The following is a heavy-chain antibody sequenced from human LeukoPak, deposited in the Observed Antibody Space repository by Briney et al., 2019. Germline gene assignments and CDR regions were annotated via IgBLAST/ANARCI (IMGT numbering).Heavy chain of an antibody. CDR2: ISRSGEST. D-gene: IGHD3-16*01. Sequence: PGGSLRLSCAASGFTFSGFAMSWIRQAPGKGLEWASSISRSGESTFYADSVRGRFTISRDNSKNTVSLQMESLRAEDTALYYCAKDYAVGSIDYWGQGTLVTVSP. CDR3: AKDYAVGSIDY. CDR1: GFTFSGFA. J-gene: IGHJ4*02. V-gene: IGHV3-23*01.